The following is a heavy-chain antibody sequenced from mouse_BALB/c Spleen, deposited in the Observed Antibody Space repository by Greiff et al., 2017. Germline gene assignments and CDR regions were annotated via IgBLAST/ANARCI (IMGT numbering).Heavy chain of an antibody. CDR2: IWSGGST. CDR1: GFSLTSYG. Sequence: VKLLESGPGLVQPSQSLSITCTVSGFSLTSYGVHWVRQSPGKGLEWLGVIWSGGSTDYNAAFISRLSISKDNSKSQVFFKMNSLQANDTAIYYCARWGSSSPFAYWGQGTLVTVSA. CDR3: ARWGSSSPFAY. D-gene: IGHD1-1*01. V-gene: IGHV2-2*02. J-gene: IGHJ3*01.